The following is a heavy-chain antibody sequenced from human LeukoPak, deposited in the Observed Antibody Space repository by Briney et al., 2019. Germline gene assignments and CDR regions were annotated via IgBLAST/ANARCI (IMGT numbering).Heavy chain of an antibody. CDR2: ISGTGGST. V-gene: IGHV3-23*01. J-gene: IGHJ4*02. D-gene: IGHD6-13*01. CDR1: GFTFSSYA. CDR3: ARDLEGYLAAAFRYYFDY. Sequence: QPGGSLRLSCAASGFTFSSYAMSWVRQAPGKGLEWVSAISGTGGSTYYADSVKGRLTISRDNSKNTLYLQMNSLRAEDTAVYYCARDLEGYLAAAFRYYFDYWGQGTLVTVSS.